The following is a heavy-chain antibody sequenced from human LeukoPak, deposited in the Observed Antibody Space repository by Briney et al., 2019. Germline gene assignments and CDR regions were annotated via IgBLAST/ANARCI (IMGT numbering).Heavy chain of an antibody. CDR3: ARGGVEMATEFDY. Sequence: SVKVSCKASGYTFTSYAMHWVRQAPGQGLEWMGGIIPIFGTANYAQKFQGRVTITADKSTSTAYMELSSLRSEDTAVYYCARGGVEMATEFDYWGQGTLVTVSS. J-gene: IGHJ4*02. CDR1: GYTFTSYA. D-gene: IGHD5-24*01. V-gene: IGHV1-69*06. CDR2: IIPIFGTA.